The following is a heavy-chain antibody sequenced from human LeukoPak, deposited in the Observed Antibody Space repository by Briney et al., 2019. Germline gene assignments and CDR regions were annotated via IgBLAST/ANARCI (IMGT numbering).Heavy chain of an antibody. V-gene: IGHV3-23*01. CDR2: ISGGIT. J-gene: IGHJ4*02. CDR1: GFTFSSYV. Sequence: GGSLRLSCAASGFTFSSYVMAWVRQAPGKGLEWVSAISGGITSFADSVKGRFTLSRDNSKNTLSLQMNSLRPEDTAVYYCAKADEMNMDYWGQGTLVTVSS. D-gene: IGHD2/OR15-2a*01. CDR3: AKADEMNMDY.